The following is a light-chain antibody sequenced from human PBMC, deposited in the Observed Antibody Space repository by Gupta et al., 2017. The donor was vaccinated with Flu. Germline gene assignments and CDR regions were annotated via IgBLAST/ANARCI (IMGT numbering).Light chain of an antibody. J-gene: IGLJ3*02. CDR1: SSNIGSNP. CDR3: AAWDDSLNGWV. V-gene: IGLV1-44*01. CDR2: RNN. Sequence: QSVLTQLPSASGTPGQTVTLSCSGTSSNIGSNPVNWYPQLPETAPTLLIHRNNQRHSGVPDRFSGSKSGTSASLAISGLQSEDEADYYCAAWDDSLNGWVFGGGTKLTVL.